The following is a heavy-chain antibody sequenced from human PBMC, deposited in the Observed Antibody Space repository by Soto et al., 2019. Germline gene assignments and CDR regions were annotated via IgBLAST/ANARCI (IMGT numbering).Heavy chain of an antibody. Sequence: VQLVQSGAEVRKPGASVKVSCKSSGDSFNDYYIHWVRQAPGQGLEWMGWINPNGGVTKYAQKFQGWVTMTRDTSIRTVYMELSRLRSEDTAIYYCARESGGATATLDYYYFYMDVWGKGTTVTVSS. J-gene: IGHJ6*03. CDR1: GDSFNDYY. CDR2: INPNGGVT. CDR3: ARESGGATATLDYYYFYMDV. D-gene: IGHD5-12*01. V-gene: IGHV1-2*04.